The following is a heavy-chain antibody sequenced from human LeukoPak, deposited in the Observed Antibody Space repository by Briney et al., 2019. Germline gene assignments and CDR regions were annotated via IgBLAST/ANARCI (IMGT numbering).Heavy chain of an antibody. Sequence: GGSLRLSCAASRFTFSSYSMNWVRQAPGKGREWVSYISSSSSTIYYADSVKGRFTISRDNAKNPLYLQMNSLRAEDTAVYYCATASPRDGYNFVRAFDFWGQGTLVTVSS. V-gene: IGHV3-48*01. CDR2: ISSSSSTI. CDR1: RFTFSSYS. CDR3: ATASPRDGYNFVRAFDF. D-gene: IGHD5-24*01. J-gene: IGHJ4*02.